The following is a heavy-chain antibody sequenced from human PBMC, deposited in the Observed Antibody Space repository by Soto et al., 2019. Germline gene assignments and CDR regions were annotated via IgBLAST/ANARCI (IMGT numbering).Heavy chain of an antibody. CDR3: AKQRVGSCWYRDFDS. V-gene: IGHV3-23*01. Sequence: EVQLLESGGGLVQPGGSVRLSCAASGFTFSDYALSWVRQAPGKGLEWISVISATGGSTYYADSVKGRFTISRDDSNNTVSLQMNTLRAEDSAVYYCAKQRVGSCWYRDFDSWGQGTLVTVSS. CDR1: GFTFSDYA. D-gene: IGHD6-19*01. J-gene: IGHJ4*02. CDR2: ISATGGST.